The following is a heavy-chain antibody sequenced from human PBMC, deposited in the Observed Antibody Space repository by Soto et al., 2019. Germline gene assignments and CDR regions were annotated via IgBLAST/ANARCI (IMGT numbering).Heavy chain of an antibody. CDR2: INSDGSTT. V-gene: IGHV3-74*01. Sequence: GGSLRLSCAASGFTFSAYWMHWVRQVPGKGLVWVSRINSDGSTTNYADSVKGRFTISRDNAKNTLYLQMNSLTAEDTAVYYCASDLTTTPYWGLGTLVPVSS. J-gene: IGHJ4*02. CDR1: GFTFSAYW. CDR3: ASDLTTTPY. D-gene: IGHD1-1*01.